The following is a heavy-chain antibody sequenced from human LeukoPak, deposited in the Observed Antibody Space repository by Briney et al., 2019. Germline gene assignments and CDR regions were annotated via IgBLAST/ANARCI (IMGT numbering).Heavy chain of an antibody. CDR3: ARDRWATVYAFDI. V-gene: IGHV4-59*01. D-gene: IGHD4-17*01. Sequence: ETLSLTCTVSGGSISSYYWSWIRQPPGKGLEWIGYIYYSGSTNYNPSLKSRVTISVDTSKNQFSLKLSSVTAADTAVYYCARDRWATVYAFDIWGQGTMVTVSS. CDR1: GGSISSYY. J-gene: IGHJ3*02. CDR2: IYYSGST.